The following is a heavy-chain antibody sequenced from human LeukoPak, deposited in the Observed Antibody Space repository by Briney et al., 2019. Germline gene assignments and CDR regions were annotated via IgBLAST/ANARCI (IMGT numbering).Heavy chain of an antibody. D-gene: IGHD1-7*01. J-gene: IGHJ4*02. CDR3: ARGPQNWNYGAYFDY. CDR2: IYTSGST. V-gene: IGHV4-61*02. CDR1: GGSISSGSYY. Sequence: PSQTLSLTCTVSGGSISSGSYYWSWIRQPAGEGLEWIGRIYTSGSTNYNPSLKSRVTISVDTSKNQFSLKLSSVTAADTAVYYCARGPQNWNYGAYFDYWGQGTLVTVSS.